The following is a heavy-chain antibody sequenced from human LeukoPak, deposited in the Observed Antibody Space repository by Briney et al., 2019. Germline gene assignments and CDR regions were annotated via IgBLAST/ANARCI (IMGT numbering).Heavy chain of an antibody. CDR2: INPNSGGT. D-gene: IGHD6-6*01. Sequence: ASVKVSCKASGYTFTGYYMHWVRQAPGQGLEWMGWINPNSGGTNYAQKFQGRVTMTRDTSTSTVYMELSSLRSEDTAVYYCARWIATRHYGMDVWGQGTTVTVSS. CDR3: ARWIATRHYGMDV. J-gene: IGHJ6*02. V-gene: IGHV1-2*02. CDR1: GYTFTGYY.